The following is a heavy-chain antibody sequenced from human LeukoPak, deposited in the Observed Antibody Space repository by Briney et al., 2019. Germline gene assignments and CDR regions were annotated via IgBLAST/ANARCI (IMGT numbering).Heavy chain of an antibody. CDR3: ARVLGYCSGGSCYSGWFDP. Sequence: ASVKISCKVSGYTFTDYYMHWVQQAPGKGLEWMGLVDPEDGETIYAEKFQGRVTITADTSTDTAYMELRSLRSDDTAVYYCARVLGYCSGGSCYSGWFDPWGQGTLVTVSS. J-gene: IGHJ5*02. CDR1: GYTFTDYY. CDR2: VDPEDGET. D-gene: IGHD2-15*01. V-gene: IGHV1-69-2*01.